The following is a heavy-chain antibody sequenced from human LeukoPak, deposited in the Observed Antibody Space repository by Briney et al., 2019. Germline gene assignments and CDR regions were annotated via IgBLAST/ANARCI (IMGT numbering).Heavy chain of an antibody. D-gene: IGHD3-9*01. V-gene: IGHV5-51*01. CDR2: IYPGDSDT. CDR1: GYSFTSYW. Sequence: GESLKISCKGSGYSFTSYWIGWVRQMPGKGLEWMGIIYPGDSDTRYSPSFQGQVTISADKSISTAYLQWSSLKASDTAMYYCARLKGVGYFDWLYLQENWFDPWGQGTLVTVSS. J-gene: IGHJ5*02. CDR3: ARLKGVGYFDWLYLQENWFDP.